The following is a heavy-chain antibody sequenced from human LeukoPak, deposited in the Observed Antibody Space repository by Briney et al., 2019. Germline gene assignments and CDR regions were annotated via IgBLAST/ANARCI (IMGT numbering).Heavy chain of an antibody. CDR3: ARNYESGYSIGP. J-gene: IGHJ5*02. CDR2: IQHSGNI. CDR1: GGSINSIYW. D-gene: IGHD3-3*01. Sequence: SGTQSLTCAVSGGSINSIYWWSWARQPPGKGLEWIGEIQHSGNINYNLSLKSRVTISVDKSKNQFFLTVTSVTAADTAIYYCARNYESGYSIGPWGQGTLVTVSS. V-gene: IGHV4-4*02.